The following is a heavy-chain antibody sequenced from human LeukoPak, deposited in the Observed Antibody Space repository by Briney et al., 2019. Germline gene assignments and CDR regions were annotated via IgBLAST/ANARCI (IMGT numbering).Heavy chain of an antibody. V-gene: IGHV1-18*01. D-gene: IGHD2-21*02. CDR2: ISAYNGNT. Sequence: GASVKVSRKASGYTFTSYGISWVRQAPGQGLEWMGWISAYNGNTNYAQKLQGRVTMTTDTSTSTAYMELRSLRSDDTAVYYCAREVSYCGGDCYLYIWGQGTMVTVSS. J-gene: IGHJ3*02. CDR3: AREVSYCGGDCYLYI. CDR1: GYTFTSYG.